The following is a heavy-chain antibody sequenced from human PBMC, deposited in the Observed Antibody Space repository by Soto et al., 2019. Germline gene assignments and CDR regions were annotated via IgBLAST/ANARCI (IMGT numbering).Heavy chain of an antibody. J-gene: IGHJ6*02. CDR3: ARDRPSYYDSSGYYYYYGMDV. V-gene: IGHV3-30-3*01. D-gene: IGHD3-22*01. Sequence: GGSLRLSCAASGFTFSSYAMHWVRQAPGKGLEWVAVISYDGSNKYYADSVKGRFTISRDNSKNTLYLQMNSLRAEDTAVYYCARDRPSYYDSSGYYYYYGMDVWGQGTTVTVSS. CDR1: GFTFSSYA. CDR2: ISYDGSNK.